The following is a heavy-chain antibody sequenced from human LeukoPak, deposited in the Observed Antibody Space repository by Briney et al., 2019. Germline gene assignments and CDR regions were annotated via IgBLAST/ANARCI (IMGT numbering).Heavy chain of an antibody. J-gene: IGHJ1*01. Sequence: GESLKISCRGSGYSFTSYWIGWVGQMPGKGLDWMGIIYPGDSDTRYSPSFQGQVTISADTSISTAYLQWSSLKASDTAMYYCERRPNDDYGYFQHWGQGTLVTVSS. V-gene: IGHV5-51*01. CDR2: IYPGDSDT. CDR3: ERRPNDDYGYFQH. D-gene: IGHD4-17*01. CDR1: GYSFTSYW.